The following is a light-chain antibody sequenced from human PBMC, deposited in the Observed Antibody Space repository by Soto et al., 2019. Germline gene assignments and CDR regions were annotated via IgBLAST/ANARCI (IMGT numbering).Light chain of an antibody. CDR2: RAS. CDR1: QSITNN. Sequence: EIVLTQSPGTLSLSPGERATLSCRASQSITNNLAWYQQKPGQGPRLLIYRASTRATDIPDRFSGSGSGTEFTLTISSLQFDDSAVYYCQQYNNWWTFGQGTKVDIK. V-gene: IGKV3-15*01. J-gene: IGKJ1*01. CDR3: QQYNNWWT.